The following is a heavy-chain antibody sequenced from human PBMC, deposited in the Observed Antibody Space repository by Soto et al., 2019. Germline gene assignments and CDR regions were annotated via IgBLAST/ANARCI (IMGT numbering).Heavy chain of an antibody. J-gene: IGHJ4*02. CDR3: AREGSYDILTGYYQLRAPFDY. Sequence: PGGSLRLSCAASGFTFSSYSMNWVRQAPGKGLEWVSSISSSSSYIYYADSVKGRFTISRDNAKNSLYLQMNSLRAEDTAVYYCAREGSYDILTGYYQLRAPFDYWGQGTLVTVSS. V-gene: IGHV3-21*01. CDR1: GFTFSSYS. CDR2: ISSSSSYI. D-gene: IGHD3-9*01.